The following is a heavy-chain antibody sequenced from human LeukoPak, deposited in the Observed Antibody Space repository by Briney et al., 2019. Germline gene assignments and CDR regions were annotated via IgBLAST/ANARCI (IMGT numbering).Heavy chain of an antibody. CDR3: ARVDDSSGYYYDGYAFDI. CDR1: GGSISSYY. D-gene: IGHD3-22*01. Sequence: PSETLSLTCTVSGGSISSYYWSWIRQPPGKGLEWIGYIYYSGSTNYNPSLKSRVTISVDTSKNQFSLKLSSVTAADTAVYYCARVDDSSGYYYDGYAFDIWGQGTMVAVSS. CDR2: IYYSGST. V-gene: IGHV4-59*01. J-gene: IGHJ3*02.